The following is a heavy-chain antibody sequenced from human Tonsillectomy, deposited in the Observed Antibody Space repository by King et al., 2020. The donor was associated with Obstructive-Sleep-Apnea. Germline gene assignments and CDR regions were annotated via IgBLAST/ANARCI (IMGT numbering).Heavy chain of an antibody. Sequence: VQLQESGPGLLTPSGTLSLTCAVSGGSINSESCWSCVRQPPGKGLGWLGEIDHTGGTTYNPSLTSLLTISMEQSENRFSLMLTTVTAADTAVYYCARTGWSRFDYWGQGTLVTASS. CDR3: ARTGWSRFDY. D-gene: IGHD3-3*01. J-gene: IGHJ4*02. CDR1: GGSINSESC. V-gene: IGHV4-4*02. CDR2: IDHTGGT.